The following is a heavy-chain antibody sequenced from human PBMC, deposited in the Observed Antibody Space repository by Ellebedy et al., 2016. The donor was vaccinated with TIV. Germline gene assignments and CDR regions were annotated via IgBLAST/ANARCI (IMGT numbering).Heavy chain of an antibody. CDR1: GFTFSSFG. Sequence: GESLKISCAASGFTFSSFGMHWVRHAPGKGLEWVAAIWYDGSTKYYADSVKGRFTISRDISKNTLYLQMNSLRAEDTAVYYCARSTSNWFDPWGQGTLVTVSS. J-gene: IGHJ5*02. CDR3: ARSTSNWFDP. CDR2: IWYDGSTK. V-gene: IGHV3-33*01.